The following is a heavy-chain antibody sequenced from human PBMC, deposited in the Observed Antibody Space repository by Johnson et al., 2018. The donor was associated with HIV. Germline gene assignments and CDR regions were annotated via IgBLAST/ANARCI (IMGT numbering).Heavy chain of an antibody. J-gene: IGHJ3*02. V-gene: IGHV3-11*04. Sequence: QVQLVESGGGLVQPGGSLRLSCAASGITVGTNYMSWVRQAPGKGLECISSISSSGRTTYYAYSVKGRFTISRNNVQNSMLLQMHSLRADDTAVYFCGGGSRSYYLVKGAFDIWGQGTTVIVSS. CDR2: ISSSGRTT. D-gene: IGHD1-26*01. CDR1: GITVGTNY. CDR3: GGGSRSYYLVKGAFDI.